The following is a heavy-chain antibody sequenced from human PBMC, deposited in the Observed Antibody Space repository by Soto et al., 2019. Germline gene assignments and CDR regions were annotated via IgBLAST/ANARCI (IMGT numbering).Heavy chain of an antibody. V-gene: IGHV4-59*01. CDR3: ARDMREYCNSSSCYRDAFAI. D-gene: IGHD2-2*01. CDR1: GGSISTYN. J-gene: IGHJ3*02. Sequence: QVQLQQSGPGLVKPSETLSLTCTVSGGSISTYNWSWVRQPPGKGLEWMGPIFYGGGTDYSPSLKSRLTITSDTPKSQISLKLTSVTAADTAVYYCARDMREYCNSSSCYRDAFAIWGQGTMVTVSS. CDR2: IFYGGGT.